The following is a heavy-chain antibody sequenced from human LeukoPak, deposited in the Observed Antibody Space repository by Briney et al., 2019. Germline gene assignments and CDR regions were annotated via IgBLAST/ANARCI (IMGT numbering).Heavy chain of an antibody. D-gene: IGHD1-26*01. J-gene: IGHJ4*02. CDR1: GGSISSYY. Sequence: SETLSLTCTVSGGSISSYYWSWFRQPPGKGLEWIGYIYYSGSTNYNPSLKSRVTISVDTSKNQFSLKLSSVTAADTAVYYCARERWELNFDYWGQGTLVTVSS. CDR2: IYYSGST. V-gene: IGHV4-59*01. CDR3: ARERWELNFDY.